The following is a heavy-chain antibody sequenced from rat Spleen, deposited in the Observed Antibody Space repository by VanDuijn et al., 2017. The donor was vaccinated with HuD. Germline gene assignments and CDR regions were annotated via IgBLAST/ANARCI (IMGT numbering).Heavy chain of an antibody. D-gene: IGHD1-4*01. Sequence: EVKLVESGGGLVQPGRSLKLSCAASGFNFNDYWMGWVRQAPTKGLEWVASISSGGGNTYYRDSVKGRFTISGDTAENTQFLQMDSLRSEDTATYYCSRTRHDTGIPEYWGHGVLVTVSS. CDR1: GFNFNDYW. CDR2: ISSGGGNT. V-gene: IGHV5S13*01. CDR3: SRTRHDTGIPEY. J-gene: IGHJ2*01.